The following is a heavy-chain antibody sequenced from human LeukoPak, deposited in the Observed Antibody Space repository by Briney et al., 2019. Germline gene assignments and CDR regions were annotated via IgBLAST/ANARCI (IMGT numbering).Heavy chain of an antibody. V-gene: IGHV3-23*01. J-gene: IGHJ5*02. D-gene: IGHD2-15*01. CDR3: LRSGAGRAST. Sequence: PGGSLRLSCVASGFSFSTYGMSWVRQAPGKGLEWVSGISGSGSDTYYADSVKGRFTISRDNSKNTLHLQMNSLRAEDTAVYYCLRSGAGRASTWGQGTLVTVSS. CDR1: GFSFSTYG. CDR2: ISGSGSDT.